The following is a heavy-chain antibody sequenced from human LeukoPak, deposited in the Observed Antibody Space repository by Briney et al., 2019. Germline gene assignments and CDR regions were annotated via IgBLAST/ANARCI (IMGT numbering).Heavy chain of an antibody. D-gene: IGHD2-21*02. CDR1: GGSISSYY. Sequence: SETLSLTCTVSGGSISSYYWSWIRQPPGKGLEWIGYIYSSGSTNYNPSLKSRITISVDTSKNQFSLKLSSVTAVDTAVYYCARFAYCGGHCWYYFDYWGQGSLVTVSS. CDR2: IYSSGST. CDR3: ARFAYCGGHCWYYFDY. V-gene: IGHV4-59*01. J-gene: IGHJ4*02.